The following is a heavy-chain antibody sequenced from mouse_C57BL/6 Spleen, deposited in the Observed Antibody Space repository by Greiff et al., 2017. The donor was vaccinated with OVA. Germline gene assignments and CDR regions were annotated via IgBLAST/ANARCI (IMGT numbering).Heavy chain of an antibody. J-gene: IGHJ2*01. CDR2: ISDGGSYT. D-gene: IGHD2-5*01. CDR3: AREGSNYRYFDY. Sequence: DVKLQESGGGLVKPGGSLKLSCAASGFTFSSYAMSWVRQTPEKRLEWVATISDGGSYTYYPDNVKGRFTISRDNAKNNLYLQMSHLKSEDTAMYYCAREGSNYRYFDYWGQGTTLTVSS. CDR1: GFTFSSYA. V-gene: IGHV5-4*01.